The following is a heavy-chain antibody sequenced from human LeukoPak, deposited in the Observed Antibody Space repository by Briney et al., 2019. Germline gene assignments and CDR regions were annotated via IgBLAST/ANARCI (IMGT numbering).Heavy chain of an antibody. CDR1: GFTFSDYY. V-gene: IGHV4-59*01. J-gene: IGHJ4*02. Sequence: PGGSLRLSCAASGFTFSDYYMSWIRQPPGKGLEWIGYIYYSGSTNYNPSLKSRVTISVDTSKNQFSLKLSSVTAADTAVYYCARDESGYGPPSGYWGQGTLVTVSS. CDR2: IYYSGST. CDR3: ARDESGYGPPSGY. D-gene: IGHD5-12*01.